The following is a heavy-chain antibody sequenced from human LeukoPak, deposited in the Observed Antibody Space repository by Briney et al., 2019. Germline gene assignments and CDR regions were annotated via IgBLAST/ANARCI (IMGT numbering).Heavy chain of an antibody. CDR2: ITTAGNVT. D-gene: IGHD1-14*01. CDR1: GFTFSKYW. Sequence: PWGSLRLSCAASGFTFSKYWMFGVRQPPPKGVEGVSRITTAGNVTSSAASDKSRFPVSRHNADHKLFVPMYSDRAEDTAVYYCARNHWLDPPPDSWGQGTPVTVSS. J-gene: IGHJ4*02. V-gene: IGHV3-74*01. CDR3: ARNHWLDPPPDS.